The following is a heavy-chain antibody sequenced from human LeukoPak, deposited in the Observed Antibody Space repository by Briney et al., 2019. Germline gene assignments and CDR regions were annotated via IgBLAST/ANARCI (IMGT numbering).Heavy chain of an antibody. V-gene: IGHV1-18*01. Sequence: ASVKVSCKASGYTFTSYGISWVRQAPGQGFEWMGWISAYNGNTNYAQKLQGRVTMTTDTSTSTAYMELRSLRSDDTAVYYCARDTAPYSGSSGSAYWGQGTLVTVSS. D-gene: IGHD6-6*01. CDR3: ARDTAPYSGSSGSAY. J-gene: IGHJ4*02. CDR2: ISAYNGNT. CDR1: GYTFTSYG.